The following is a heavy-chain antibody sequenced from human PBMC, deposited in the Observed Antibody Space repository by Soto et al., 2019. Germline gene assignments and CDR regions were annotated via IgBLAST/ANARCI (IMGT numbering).Heavy chain of an antibody. V-gene: IGHV3-53*01. CDR1: GFTVSSNY. CDR2: IYSGGST. CDR3: ARITIFGVVSDAFDI. D-gene: IGHD3-3*01. Sequence: VQLVESGGGLIQPGGSLRLSCAASGFTVSSNYMSWVRQAPGKGLEWVSVIYSGGSTYYADSVKGRFTISRDNSKNTLYLQMNSLRAEDTAVYYCARITIFGVVSDAFDIWGQGTMVTVSS. J-gene: IGHJ3*02.